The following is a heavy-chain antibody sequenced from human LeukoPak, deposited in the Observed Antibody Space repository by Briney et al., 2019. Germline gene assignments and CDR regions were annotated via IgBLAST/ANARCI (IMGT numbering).Heavy chain of an antibody. CDR2: INHSGST. D-gene: IGHD3-3*01. Sequence: SETLSLTCAVYGGSFGGYYWSWIRQPPGKGLEWIGEINHSGSTNYNPSLKSRVTISVDTSKNQFSLKLSSVTAADTAVYYCAIRTRITIFGVVITDGMDVWGQGTTVTVSS. CDR3: AIRTRITIFGVVITDGMDV. V-gene: IGHV4-34*01. J-gene: IGHJ6*02. CDR1: GGSFGGYY.